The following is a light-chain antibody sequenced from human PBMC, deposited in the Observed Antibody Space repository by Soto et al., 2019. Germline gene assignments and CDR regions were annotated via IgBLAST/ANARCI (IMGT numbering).Light chain of an antibody. V-gene: IGKV3-11*01. Sequence: EIVLTQSPATLSLSPGERATLSCRASQSVSSYLAWYQQKVGQAPRLLIYDASNRATGIPARFSGSGSGTDFTLTISSLEPEDFAVYYCQQRSNWPRTFGQGNKVEIK. J-gene: IGKJ1*01. CDR3: QQRSNWPRT. CDR2: DAS. CDR1: QSVSSY.